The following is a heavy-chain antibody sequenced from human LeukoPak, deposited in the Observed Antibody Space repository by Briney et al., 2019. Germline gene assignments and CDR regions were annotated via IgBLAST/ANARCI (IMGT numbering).Heavy chain of an antibody. J-gene: IGHJ4*02. CDR2: IYHSGST. CDR3: ARTLLRYFDWLLDEYYFDY. V-gene: IGHV4-38-2*02. Sequence: ETLSLTCTVSGYSISSGYYWGWIRQPPGKGLEWVGSIYHSGSTYYNPSLKSRVTISVDTSKNQFSLKLSSVTAADTAVYYCARTLLRYFDWLLDEYYFDYWGQGTLVTVSS. D-gene: IGHD3-9*01. CDR1: GYSISSGYY.